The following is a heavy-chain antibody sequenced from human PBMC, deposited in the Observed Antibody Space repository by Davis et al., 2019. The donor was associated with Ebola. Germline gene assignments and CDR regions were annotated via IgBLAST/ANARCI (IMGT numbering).Heavy chain of an antibody. J-gene: IGHJ4*02. CDR1: GFTFSSYV. V-gene: IGHV3-33*08. CDR3: ARDNGSSWYVGGFDY. D-gene: IGHD6-13*01. CDR2: IWYDGSNK. Sequence: GGSLRLSCAASGFTFSSYVMHWVRQAPGKGLEWVAVIWYDGSNKYYADSVKGRFTISRDNSKNTLYLQMNSLRAEDTAVYYCARDNGSSWYVGGFDYWGQGALVTVSS.